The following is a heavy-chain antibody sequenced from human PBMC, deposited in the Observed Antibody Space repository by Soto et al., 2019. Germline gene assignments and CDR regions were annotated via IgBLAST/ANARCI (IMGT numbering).Heavy chain of an antibody. CDR1: GGSIISDGYS. CDR3: VRRSPEDAFDI. J-gene: IGHJ3*02. CDR2: IYEGGNT. Sequence: TLSLTCAVSGGSIISDGYSWSWIRQPPGKGLQWIGHIYEGGNTYYTPSLESRVAISTDKSKNQFSLRLSSVTAADTAVYYCVRRSPEDAFDIWGQGTMVTVSS. V-gene: IGHV4-30-2*01.